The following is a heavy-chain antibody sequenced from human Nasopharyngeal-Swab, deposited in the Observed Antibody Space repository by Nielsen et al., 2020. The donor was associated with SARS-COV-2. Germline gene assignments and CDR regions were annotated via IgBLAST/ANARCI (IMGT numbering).Heavy chain of an antibody. V-gene: IGHV4-59*01. J-gene: IGHJ6*02. CDR3: TSTFEMNPYYGMGV. CDR1: GGSNSSYY. CDR2: MYTSGNT. Sequence: SETLSLTCTVSGGSNSSYYWSWVRQSPGKGLEWIGHMYTSGNTNYNPSLKSRVTISVDTSKNQFSLKLSSVTAADTAVYYCTSTFEMNPYYGMGVWGQGTTVTVSS. D-gene: IGHD5-24*01.